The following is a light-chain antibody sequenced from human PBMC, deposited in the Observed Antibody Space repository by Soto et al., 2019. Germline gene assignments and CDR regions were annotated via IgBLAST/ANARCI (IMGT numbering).Light chain of an antibody. CDR2: AAS. J-gene: IGKJ2*01. V-gene: IGKV1-39*01. CDR1: QSIISY. Sequence: DIQMTQSPSSLSASVGDTVTITCRASQSIISYLNWYQQKPGKAPKLLICAASSLQSGVPSRFSGSGSETDFTLTISSLQTEDCATYYCQQSYSTPRTFGQGTKLEIK. CDR3: QQSYSTPRT.